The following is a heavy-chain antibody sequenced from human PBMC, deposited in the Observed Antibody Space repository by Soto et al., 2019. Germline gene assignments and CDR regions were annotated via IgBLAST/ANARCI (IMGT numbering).Heavy chain of an antibody. CDR3: AREAYGKLSAFDI. CDR1: GYTFTSYA. V-gene: IGHV1-3*01. J-gene: IGHJ3*02. CDR2: INAGNGNT. Sequence: QVQLVQSGAEVKKPGASVKVSCKASGYTFTSYAMHWVRQAPGQRLEWMGWINAGNGNTKYLQKFQGRVTITRDTSASTAYMELSSLRSEDTAVYYCAREAYGKLSAFDIWGQGTMVTVSS. D-gene: IGHD4-17*01.